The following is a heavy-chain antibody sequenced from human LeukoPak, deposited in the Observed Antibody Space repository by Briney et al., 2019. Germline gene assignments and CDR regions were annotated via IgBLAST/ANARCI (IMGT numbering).Heavy chain of an antibody. V-gene: IGHV4-30-4*07. Sequence: KPSETLSLTCAVSGGSLSSGGYSASWIRPPPGKGMEWVAYIYYTGNTYFNPSLKSRVTISVDTSKTQFSLKLSSVTAADTAVYYGARVLAAAGNNWFDPWGQGTLVTVSS. CDR1: GGSLSSGGYS. J-gene: IGHJ5*02. D-gene: IGHD6-13*01. CDR3: ARVLAAAGNNWFDP. CDR2: IYYTGNT.